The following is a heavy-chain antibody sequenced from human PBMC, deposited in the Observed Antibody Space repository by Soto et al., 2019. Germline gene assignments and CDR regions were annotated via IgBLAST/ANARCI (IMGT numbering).Heavy chain of an antibody. CDR2: ISGSGTTI. Sequence: EVHLVESGGGLVQPGGSLSLSCAASGFIFSSYAINWVRQAPGKGLEWVSYISGSGTTIYYADSVKGRFTISRDYAKSSLYLQRNSLRAEDTAMYYCASSSRMAAGYYWGKGTLATFSS. CDR1: GFIFSSYA. J-gene: IGHJ4*02. V-gene: IGHV3-48*01. D-gene: IGHD3-22*01. CDR3: ASSSRMAAGYY.